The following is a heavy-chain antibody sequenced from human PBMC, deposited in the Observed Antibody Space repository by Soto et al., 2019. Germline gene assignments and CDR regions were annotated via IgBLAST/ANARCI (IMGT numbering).Heavy chain of an antibody. CDR2: IHYSGSV. CDR1: GDSVSSGGNY. Sequence: QVQLQESGPGLVKPSETLSLTCTVSGDSVSSGGNYWSWIRQPPGEGLEWIAYIHYSGSVNYNPPPRSRSPIPEDRSKNQASRRLNPVTAAATAFYSCARGGGYCVSTTCQTYYFDSWARDPWSPSPQ. J-gene: IGHJ4*02. V-gene: IGHV4-61*08. CDR3: ARGGGYCVSTTCQTYYFDS. D-gene: IGHD2-2*01.